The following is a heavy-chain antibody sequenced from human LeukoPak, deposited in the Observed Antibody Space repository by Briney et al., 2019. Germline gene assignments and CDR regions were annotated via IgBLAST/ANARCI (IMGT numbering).Heavy chain of an antibody. D-gene: IGHD3-22*01. Sequence: SGTLSLTCAVSGGSISSSTWWTWVRLPPGKGLEWIGEVFYSGSTNLNPSLKSRLTMSVDESKHEFSLRLTSVTAADTALYYCARDSHYDSSGYYLDSWGPGTLVTVSS. V-gene: IGHV4-4*02. CDR2: VFYSGST. CDR3: ARDSHYDSSGYYLDS. J-gene: IGHJ4*02. CDR1: GGSISSSTW.